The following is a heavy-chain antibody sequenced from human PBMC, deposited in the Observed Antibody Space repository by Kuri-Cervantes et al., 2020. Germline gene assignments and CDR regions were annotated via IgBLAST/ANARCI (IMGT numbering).Heavy chain of an antibody. V-gene: IGHV3-9*01. CDR2: ISWNSGSI. J-gene: IGHJ6*02. Sequence: SLKISCAASGFTFDDYAMHWVRQAPGKGLEWVSGISWNSGSIGYADSVKGRFTISRDNAKNSLYLQMNSLRAEDTAVYYCARDILKLGNPYYYYYGMDVWGQGTTVTVSS. CDR1: GFTFDDYA. CDR3: ARDILKLGNPYYYYYGMDV. D-gene: IGHD7-27*01.